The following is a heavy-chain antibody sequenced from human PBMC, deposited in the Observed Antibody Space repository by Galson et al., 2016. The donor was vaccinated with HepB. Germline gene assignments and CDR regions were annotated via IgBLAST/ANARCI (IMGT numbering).Heavy chain of an antibody. V-gene: IGHV3-30*03. CDR2: ISSDGSHE. CDR1: GFTVTNFP. J-gene: IGHJ4*01. D-gene: IGHD1-1*01. CDR3: ARFLLGVTVHDLDC. Sequence: SLRLSCAASGFTVTNFPMHWVRQAPGKGLEGVALISSDGSHENYVDSVKGRFTISRDNSKNTLYLQMTSLRPEDTAVYYCARFLLGVTVHDLDCWGHGTLVTVSS.